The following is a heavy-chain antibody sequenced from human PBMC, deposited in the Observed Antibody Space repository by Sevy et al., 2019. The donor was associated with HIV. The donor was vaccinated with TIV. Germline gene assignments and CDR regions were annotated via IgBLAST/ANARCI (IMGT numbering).Heavy chain of an antibody. Sequence: SETLSLTCTVSGGSISSYYWSWSRQPPGKGLEWIGYIYYSGSTNYNPTLKSRVTISVDTSKNQFSLKLSSVTAADTAVYYCARSTYYDFWSGPSYGMDVWGQGTTVTVSS. CDR2: IYYSGST. CDR3: ARSTYYDFWSGPSYGMDV. J-gene: IGHJ6*02. D-gene: IGHD3-3*01. CDR1: GGSISSYY. V-gene: IGHV4-59*01.